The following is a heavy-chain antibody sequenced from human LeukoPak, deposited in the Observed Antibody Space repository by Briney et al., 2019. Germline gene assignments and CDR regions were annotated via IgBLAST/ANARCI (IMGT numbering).Heavy chain of an antibody. CDR2: IKQDGSEE. V-gene: IGHV3-7*01. CDR3: ARDEGIVGATTPFDY. J-gene: IGHJ4*02. CDR1: GFTFSSYW. D-gene: IGHD1-26*01. Sequence: GGSLRLSCAASGFTFSSYWMSWVRQAPGKGLEWVANIKQDGSEEYYVDSVKGRFTISRDNAKNSLYLQMNSLRAEDTAVYYCARDEGIVGATTPFDYWGQGTLVTVSS.